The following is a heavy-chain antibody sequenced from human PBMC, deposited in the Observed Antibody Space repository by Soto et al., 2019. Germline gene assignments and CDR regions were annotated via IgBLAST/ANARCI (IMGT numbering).Heavy chain of an antibody. Sequence: SETLSLTCAFHGGTFIGFYWSWIRQSPGKGLEWIGEINHSGSTNYNPSLKSRVTISVDTSRDQFSLNLSSVTAADTAMYYCASALGGHWGQGILVTVSS. J-gene: IGHJ4*02. CDR2: INHSGST. D-gene: IGHD3-16*01. CDR1: GGTFIGFY. CDR3: ASALGGH. V-gene: IGHV4-34*08.